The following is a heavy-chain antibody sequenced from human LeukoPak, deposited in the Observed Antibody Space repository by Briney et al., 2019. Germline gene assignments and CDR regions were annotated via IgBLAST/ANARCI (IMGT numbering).Heavy chain of an antibody. V-gene: IGHV4-34*01. Sequence: SETLSLTCAVYGGSFSGYYWSWIRQPPGKGLEWIGEINHSGSTNYNPSLKSRVTISVDTSKNQFSLKLSSVTAADTAVYYCARGNHRIAATFLKSRAFDIWGQGTMVTVSS. CDR3: ARGNHRIAATFLKSRAFDI. J-gene: IGHJ3*02. CDR1: GGSFSGYY. CDR2: INHSGST. D-gene: IGHD6-13*01.